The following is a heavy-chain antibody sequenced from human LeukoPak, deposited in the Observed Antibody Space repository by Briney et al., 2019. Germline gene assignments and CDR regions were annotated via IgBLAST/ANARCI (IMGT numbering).Heavy chain of an antibody. CDR3: ARLRGYGEQIDY. D-gene: IGHD4-17*01. J-gene: IGHJ4*02. CDR2: IYSGGNS. Sequence: PGGSLRLSCAVSGFSVSPSYMSWVRQAPGKGLECVSIIYSGGNSYYADSVKGGFTISRDNSKNTLYLQINSLRAEDTAVYYCARLRGYGEQIDYWGQGTLVTVSS. CDR1: GFSVSPSY. V-gene: IGHV3-66*04.